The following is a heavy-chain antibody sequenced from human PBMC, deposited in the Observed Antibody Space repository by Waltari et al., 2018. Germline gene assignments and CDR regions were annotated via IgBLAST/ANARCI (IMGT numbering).Heavy chain of an antibody. D-gene: IGHD7-27*01. J-gene: IGHJ2*01. V-gene: IGHV3-11*04. CDR3: ARDLSYWGHDL. CDR2: ITNSGSV. CDR1: GFTLSDQF. Sequence: QLVESGGGLVQPGGSLRLSCAASGFTLSDQFMTWVRQAPGKGLEWVSYITNSGSVYYADSVKGRFTISRDTAKNSLYLQMNSLRGEDTAIYYCARDLSYWGHDLWGRGTLVTVSS.